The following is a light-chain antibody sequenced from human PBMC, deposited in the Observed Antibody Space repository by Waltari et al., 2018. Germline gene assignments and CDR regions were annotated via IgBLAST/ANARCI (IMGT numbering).Light chain of an antibody. J-gene: IGLJ3*02. V-gene: IGLV1-40*01. CDR3: QSYDNSLSGSGV. CDR2: GNS. CDR1: SSNIGAGYD. Sequence: QSILTQPPSVSGAPGQRVTISCTGSSSNIGAGYDVHWSQQLPGAAPRLLIYGNSNRPSGVPDRFSGSKSGTSASLDITGLQAEDEADYYCQSYDNSLSGSGVFGGGTKLTVL.